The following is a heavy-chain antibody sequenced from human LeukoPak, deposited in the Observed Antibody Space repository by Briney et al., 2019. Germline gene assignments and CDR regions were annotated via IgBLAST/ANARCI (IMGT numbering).Heavy chain of an antibody. J-gene: IGHJ4*02. V-gene: IGHV4-61*02. CDR3: ARDPELYYYDSSGYFDY. CDR2: IYTSGST. Sequence: SETLSLTCTVSGGSISSGSYYWSWIRQPAGKGLEWIGRIYTSGSTNYNPSLKSRVTISVDTSKTQFSLRLSSVTAADTAVYYCARDPELYYYDSSGYFDYWGQGTLVTVSS. D-gene: IGHD3-22*01. CDR1: GGSISSGSYY.